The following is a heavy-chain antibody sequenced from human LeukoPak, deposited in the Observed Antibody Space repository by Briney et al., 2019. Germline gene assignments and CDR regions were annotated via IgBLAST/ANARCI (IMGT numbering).Heavy chain of an antibody. Sequence: GGSLRLSCAASGFTFSSYTMSWVRQAPGKGLEWVSTITTSDGNTYYADSVKGRFTVSRDNSKNTLYLQMNSLRAEDTAVYYCAKDGGLWVSAHWGDSWGRGTLVTVPS. CDR1: GFTFSSYT. D-gene: IGHD7-27*01. CDR2: ITTSDGNT. CDR3: AKDGGLWVSAHWGDS. V-gene: IGHV3-23*01. J-gene: IGHJ4*02.